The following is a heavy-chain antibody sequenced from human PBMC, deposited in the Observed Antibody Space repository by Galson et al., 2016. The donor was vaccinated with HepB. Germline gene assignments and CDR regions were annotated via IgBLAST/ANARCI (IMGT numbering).Heavy chain of an antibody. CDR1: GYIFTSYR. CDR2: INSYNGDT. J-gene: IGHJ1*01. D-gene: IGHD4-17*01. CDR3: ATTAVYGDYRARQH. Sequence: SVKVSCKASGYIFTSYRIGWVRQAPGQGLEWMGWINSYNGDTNYVENPQGRINMTTDTATTTAYMELRGLRSDDTAVYYCATTAVYGDYRARQHWGQGTPVTVSS. V-gene: IGHV1-18*01.